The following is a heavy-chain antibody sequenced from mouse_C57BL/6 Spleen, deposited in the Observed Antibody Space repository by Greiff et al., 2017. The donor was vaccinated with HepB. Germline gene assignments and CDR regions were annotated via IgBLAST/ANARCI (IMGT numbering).Heavy chain of an antibody. CDR3: TRPTTVDGDY. CDR2: IDPETGGT. CDR1: GYTFTDYE. V-gene: IGHV1-15*01. J-gene: IGHJ2*01. Sequence: QVQLKESGAELVRPGASVTLSCKASGYTFTDYEMHWVKQTPVHGLEWIGAIDPETGGTAYNQKFTGKAILTADKSSSTAYMELRSLTSEDSAVYYCTRPTTVDGDYWGQGTTLTVSS. D-gene: IGHD1-1*01.